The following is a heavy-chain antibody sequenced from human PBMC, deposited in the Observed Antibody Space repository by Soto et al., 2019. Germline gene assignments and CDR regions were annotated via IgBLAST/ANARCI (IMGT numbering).Heavy chain of an antibody. CDR1: GGSVSNIDYY. D-gene: IGHD3-22*01. Sequence: SDTLSLTFGVSGGSVSNIDYYWGWIRQPPGKGVELIASVHYTGPTYYNPSLKSGVTICVDTSTNQFSVNLKSVTTADTAVYFCARQFYFDRRGSHPTNIWFHXWGQATKVTVSX. CDR2: VHYTGPT. CDR3: ARQFYFDRRGSHPTNIWFHX. J-gene: IGHJ5*01. V-gene: IGHV4-39*01.